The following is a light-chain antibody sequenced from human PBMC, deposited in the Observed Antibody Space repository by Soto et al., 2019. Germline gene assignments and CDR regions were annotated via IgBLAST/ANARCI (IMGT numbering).Light chain of an antibody. CDR2: DAS. CDR1: QSISNW. Sequence: DIQMTQSPSTLSASVGDRVTITCRASQSISNWLAWYQQKPGKAPKLLIYDASNLESGVPSRFSGSGSGTEFTLTISSLQPDDFASYYCQQYNSYWWTFGQGTKVEIK. J-gene: IGKJ1*01. CDR3: QQYNSYWWT. V-gene: IGKV1-5*01.